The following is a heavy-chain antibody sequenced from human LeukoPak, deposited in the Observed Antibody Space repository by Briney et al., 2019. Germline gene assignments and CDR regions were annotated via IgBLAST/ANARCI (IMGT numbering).Heavy chain of an antibody. J-gene: IGHJ4*02. Sequence: GGSLRLSCAASGFTFSNAWMSWVRQAPGKGLEWVGRIKSKTDGGTTDYAAPVKGRFTISRDDSKNTLYLQMNSLKIEDTAVYYCTTEERWELPFDYWGQGTLVTVSS. D-gene: IGHD2-15*01. CDR1: GFTFSNAW. V-gene: IGHV3-15*01. CDR2: IKSKTDGGTT. CDR3: TTEERWELPFDY.